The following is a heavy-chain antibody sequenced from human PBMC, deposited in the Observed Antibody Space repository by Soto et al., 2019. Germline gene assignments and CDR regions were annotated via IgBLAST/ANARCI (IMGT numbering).Heavy chain of an antibody. Sequence: GGSLRLSCAASGFTFSSYEMNWVRQAPGKGLEWVSYISSSGSTIYYADSVKGRFTISRDNAKNSLYLQMNSLRAEDTAVYYCAKDPATYGDDAFDIWGQGTMVT. CDR3: AKDPATYGDDAFDI. D-gene: IGHD4-17*01. V-gene: IGHV3-48*03. J-gene: IGHJ3*02. CDR2: ISSSGSTI. CDR1: GFTFSSYE.